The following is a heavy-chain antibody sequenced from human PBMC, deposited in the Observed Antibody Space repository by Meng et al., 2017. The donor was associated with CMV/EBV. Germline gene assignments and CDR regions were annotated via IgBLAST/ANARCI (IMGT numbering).Heavy chain of an antibody. D-gene: IGHD3-22*01. V-gene: IGHV1-18*01. CDR1: GYTFTSYG. J-gene: IGHJ4*02. CDR2: ISAYNGNT. CDR3: AREDYYDSSGYYPFDY. Sequence: ASVKASCKASGYTFTSYGISWVRQAPGQGLEWMGWISAYNGNTNYAQKLQGRVTMTTDTSTSTAYMELRSLRSDDTAVYYCAREDYYDSSGYYPFDYWGQGTLVTVSS.